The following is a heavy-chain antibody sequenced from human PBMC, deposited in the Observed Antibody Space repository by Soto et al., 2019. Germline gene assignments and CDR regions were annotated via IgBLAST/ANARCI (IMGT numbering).Heavy chain of an antibody. J-gene: IGHJ6*03. CDR1: GYTFTSYY. Sequence: ASVKVSCKASGYTFTSYYMHWVRQAPGQGLEWMGIINPSGGSTSYAQKFQGRVTMTRDTSTSTVYMELSSLRSEDTAVYYCARVRALTTESYYYYMDVWGKGTTVTVSS. CDR3: ARVRALTTESYYYYMDV. D-gene: IGHD4-4*01. V-gene: IGHV1-46*03. CDR2: INPSGGST.